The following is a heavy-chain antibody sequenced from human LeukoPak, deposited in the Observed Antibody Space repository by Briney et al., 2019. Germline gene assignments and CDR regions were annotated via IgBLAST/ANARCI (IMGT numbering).Heavy chain of an antibody. CDR3: ARERYCSSTSCYELDY. D-gene: IGHD2-2*01. Sequence: GGSLRLSCAASGFTFSSYWMSWVRQAPGKGLEWAANIKQDGSEKYYVDSVKGRFTISRDNAKNSLYLQMNSLRAEDTAVYYCARERYCSSTSCYELDYWGQGTLVTVSS. V-gene: IGHV3-7*01. CDR1: GFTFSSYW. CDR2: IKQDGSEK. J-gene: IGHJ4*02.